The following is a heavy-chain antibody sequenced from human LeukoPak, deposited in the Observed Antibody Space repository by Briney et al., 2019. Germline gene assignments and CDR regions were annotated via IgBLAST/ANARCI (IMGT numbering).Heavy chain of an antibody. J-gene: IGHJ6*02. CDR1: GGSFSGYY. CDR3: ARRPYCSSTSCSSRGGRRYYYGMDV. Sequence: SETLSLTCAVYGGSFSGYYWSWIRQPPGKGLEWIGEINHSGSTNYNPSLKSRVTISVDTSKNQFSLKLSSVTTADTAVYYCARRPYCSSTSCSSRGGRRYYYGMDVWGQGTTVTVSS. V-gene: IGHV4-34*01. D-gene: IGHD2-2*01. CDR2: INHSGST.